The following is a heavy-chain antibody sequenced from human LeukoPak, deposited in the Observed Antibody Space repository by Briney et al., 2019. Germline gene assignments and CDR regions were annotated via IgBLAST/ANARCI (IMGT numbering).Heavy chain of an antibody. Sequence: SETLSLTCTVSGASFNSDDQYWNWIRQSPGKGLEWIGSIHPSGMLYNNPSLESRVTMSRDTSKNQFSLNLNSVTAADTAVYFCSRGLDSRKLGSWGQGILVTVSS. D-gene: IGHD3-22*01. CDR2: IHPSGML. CDR1: GASFNSDDQY. V-gene: IGHV4-31*03. J-gene: IGHJ4*02. CDR3: SRGLDSRKLGS.